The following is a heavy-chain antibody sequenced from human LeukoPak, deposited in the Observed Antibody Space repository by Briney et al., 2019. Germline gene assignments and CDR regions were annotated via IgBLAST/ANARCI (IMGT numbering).Heavy chain of an antibody. Sequence: SETLSLTCTVSGGTISSYYWNWIRQPPGKGLEWIGYIHDSGSTNYNPSLKSRVTISVDTSKNQFSLKLTSVTAADTAVYYCARVPIAVAGVNYFDYWGQGTLVTVSS. D-gene: IGHD6-19*01. CDR3: ARVPIAVAGVNYFDY. CDR2: IHDSGST. CDR1: GGTISSYY. J-gene: IGHJ4*02. V-gene: IGHV4-59*12.